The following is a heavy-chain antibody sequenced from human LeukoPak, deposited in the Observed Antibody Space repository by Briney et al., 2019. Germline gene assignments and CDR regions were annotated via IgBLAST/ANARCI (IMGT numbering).Heavy chain of an antibody. CDR3: ARIYRSGGSTDY. V-gene: IGHV3-11*04. CDR1: GFTFSDYY. D-gene: IGHD2-15*01. Sequence: GGSLRLSCAASGFTFSDYYMSWIRQAPGKGLEWVSYISSSGSTTFYADSLKGRFTMSRDNAKKSLSLQVNSLRAEDTAVYYCARIYRSGGSTDYWGQGTLVTVSS. J-gene: IGHJ4*02. CDR2: ISSSGSTT.